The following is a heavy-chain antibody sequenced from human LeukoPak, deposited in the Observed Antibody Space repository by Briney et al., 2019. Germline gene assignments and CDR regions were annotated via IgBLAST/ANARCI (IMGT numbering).Heavy chain of an antibody. J-gene: IGHJ4*02. CDR3: ARAGYCSGGSCYRSRDGYNLYY. CDR1: GFTFSSYW. Sequence: PGGSLRLSCAASGFTFSSYWMSWVRQAPGKGLEWVANIKQDGSEKYYVDSVKGRFTISRDNAKNSLYLQMNSLRAEDTAVYYCARAGYCSGGSCYRSRDGYNLYYWGQGTLVTVSS. D-gene: IGHD2-15*01. CDR2: IKQDGSEK. V-gene: IGHV3-7*01.